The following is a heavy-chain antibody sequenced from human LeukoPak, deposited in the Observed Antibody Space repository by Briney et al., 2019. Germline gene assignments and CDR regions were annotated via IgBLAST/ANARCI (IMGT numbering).Heavy chain of an antibody. CDR3: AKDRRGSSWPRGWFDP. CDR1: GFTFSSYA. Sequence: GGSLRLSCAAPGFTFSSYAMSWVRQAPGKGLEWVSAISGSGGSTYYADSVKGRFTISRDNSKNTLYLQMNSLRAEDTAVYYCAKDRRGSSWPRGWFDPWGQGTLVTVSS. V-gene: IGHV3-23*01. D-gene: IGHD6-13*01. J-gene: IGHJ5*02. CDR2: ISGSGGST.